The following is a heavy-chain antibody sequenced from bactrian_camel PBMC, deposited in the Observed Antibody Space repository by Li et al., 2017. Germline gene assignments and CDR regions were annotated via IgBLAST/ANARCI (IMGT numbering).Heavy chain of an antibody. CDR1: GFIFSNYW. CDR3: AADSRERGWCTLGAPLLY. J-gene: IGHJ4*01. D-gene: IGHD6*01. Sequence: VQLVESGGGLVQPGGSLRLSCAASGFIFSNYWMYWARQAPGKEREWVAALYTGGDRPYYAGSVKGRFTVSRDNAKNILYLQMNSLKPEDTAMYYCAADSRERGWCTLGAPLLYSGQGTQV. CDR2: LYTGGDRP. V-gene: IGHV3S1*01.